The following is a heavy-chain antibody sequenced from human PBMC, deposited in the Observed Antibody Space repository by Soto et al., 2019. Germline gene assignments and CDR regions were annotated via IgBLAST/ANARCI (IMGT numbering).Heavy chain of an antibody. D-gene: IGHD3-10*01. Sequence: GGSLRLSCAASGFTFSSYGMHWVRQAPGKGLEWVAVISYDGSNKYYADSVKGRFTISRDNSKNTLYLQMNSLRAEDTAVYYCAKDRRESDNWFDPWGQGTLVTVS. J-gene: IGHJ5*02. CDR2: ISYDGSNK. CDR3: AKDRRESDNWFDP. CDR1: GFTFSSYG. V-gene: IGHV3-30*18.